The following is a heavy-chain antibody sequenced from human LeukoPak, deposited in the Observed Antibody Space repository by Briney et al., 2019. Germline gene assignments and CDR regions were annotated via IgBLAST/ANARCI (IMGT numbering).Heavy chain of an antibody. CDR3: AKYYYDSSDYDPYFDY. CDR2: IYSGGST. V-gene: IGHV3-66*01. J-gene: IGHJ4*02. D-gene: IGHD3-22*01. CDR1: GFTVSSNY. Sequence: GGSLRLSCAASGFTVSSNYMSWVRQAPGKGLEWVSAIYSGGSTYYADSVKGRFTISRDSSKNTLYLQMNSLRAEDTAVYYCAKYYYDSSDYDPYFDYWGQGTLVTVSS.